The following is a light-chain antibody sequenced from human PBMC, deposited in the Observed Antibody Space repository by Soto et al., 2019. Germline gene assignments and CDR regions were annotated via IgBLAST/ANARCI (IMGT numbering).Light chain of an antibody. CDR2: LGS. J-gene: IGKJ5*01. CDR1: QSLLHSNGYNY. Sequence: DIVMTQSPLSLPVTPGEPASISCRSSQSLLHSNGYNYLDWYLQKPGQSPQLLIYLGSNRASGVPDRFSGSGSGTDFTLNISSVEAEDVGVYYCMQALQTPSTFGQGTRLEI. CDR3: MQALQTPST. V-gene: IGKV2-28*01.